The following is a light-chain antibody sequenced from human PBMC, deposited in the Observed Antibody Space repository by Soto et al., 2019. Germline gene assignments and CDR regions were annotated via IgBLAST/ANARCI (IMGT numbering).Light chain of an antibody. Sequence: DIVMTQSPDSLAVSLGERATINCKSSQSVLYSSNNKNYLSWYQQKPGQPPKLLIYWASTREAGVPDRFSGSGSGTDFTLTISSLQAEDVEVYYCPQSYSTPLTFCPGTNVDIK. CDR3: PQSYSTPLT. CDR2: WAS. CDR1: QSVLYSSNNKNY. V-gene: IGKV4-1*01. J-gene: IGKJ3*01.